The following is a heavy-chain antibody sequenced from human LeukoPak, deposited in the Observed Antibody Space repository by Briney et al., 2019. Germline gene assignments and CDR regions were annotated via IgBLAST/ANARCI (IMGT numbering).Heavy chain of an antibody. Sequence: ASVKVSCKASGYTFTGYYMYWVRQAPGQGLEWMGWINPNSGGTNYAQKFQGRVTMTRDTSISTAYMELSRLRSDDTAVYYCARDSREANELNFWSGYYYHEDYYFDYWGQGTLVTVSS. D-gene: IGHD3-3*01. CDR3: ARDSREANELNFWSGYYYHEDYYFDY. V-gene: IGHV1-2*02. J-gene: IGHJ4*02. CDR1: GYTFTGYY. CDR2: INPNSGGT.